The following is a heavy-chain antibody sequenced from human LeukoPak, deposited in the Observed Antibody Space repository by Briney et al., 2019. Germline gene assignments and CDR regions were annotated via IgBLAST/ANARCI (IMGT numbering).Heavy chain of an antibody. CDR1: GYTFTSYD. Sequence: ASVKVSCKASGYTFTSYDMNWVRQATGQGLEWMGGMNPNSGNTGYAQKFQGRVTMTRNTSISTVYMELNSLRSEDTAVYYCARGRDGYDDAFVCLGEGTMVSVCS. V-gene: IGHV1-8*01. CDR3: ARGRDGYDDAFVC. J-gene: IGHJ3*01. CDR2: MNPNSGNT. D-gene: IGHD5-24*01.